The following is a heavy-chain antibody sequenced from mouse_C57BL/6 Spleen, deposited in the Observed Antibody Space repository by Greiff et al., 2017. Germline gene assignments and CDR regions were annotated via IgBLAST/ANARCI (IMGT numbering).Heavy chain of an antibody. CDR3: ARMGWLPIYAMDY. D-gene: IGHD2-3*01. Sequence: EVQLVESGGGLVKPGGSLKLSCAASGFTFSDYGMHWVRQAPEKGLEWVAYISSGSSTIYYADTVKGRFTISRDNAKNTLFLQMTSLRSEDTAMYYCARMGWLPIYAMDYWGQGTSVTVSS. V-gene: IGHV5-17*01. CDR2: ISSGSSTI. J-gene: IGHJ4*01. CDR1: GFTFSDYG.